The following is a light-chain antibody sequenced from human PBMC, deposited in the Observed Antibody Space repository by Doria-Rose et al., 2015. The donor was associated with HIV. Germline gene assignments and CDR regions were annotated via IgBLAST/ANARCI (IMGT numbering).Light chain of an antibody. CDR3: QQSYSTPFT. CDR2: AAS. J-gene: IGKJ5*01. V-gene: IGKV1-39*01. Sequence: ITCRASQSISSYLNWYQQKPGKAPKLLIYAASSLQSGVPSRFSGSGSGTDFTLTISSLQPEDFATYYCQQSYSTPFTFGQGTRLEIK. CDR1: QSISSY.